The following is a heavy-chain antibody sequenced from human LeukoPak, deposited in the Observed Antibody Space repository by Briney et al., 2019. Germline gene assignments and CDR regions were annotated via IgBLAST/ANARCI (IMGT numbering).Heavy chain of an antibody. CDR3: ARDCFAENNY. V-gene: IGHV3-7*01. CDR2: IKQDGTET. CDR1: GFTFSDYW. D-gene: IGHD2-21*01. Sequence: GGSLRLSCAASGFTFSDYWMTWVRQAPGKGLEWVANIKQDGTETYYVDSVRGRFTISRDNARKSLYLQMNSLRAEDTAVYFCARDCFAENNYWGQGILVTVSS. J-gene: IGHJ4*02.